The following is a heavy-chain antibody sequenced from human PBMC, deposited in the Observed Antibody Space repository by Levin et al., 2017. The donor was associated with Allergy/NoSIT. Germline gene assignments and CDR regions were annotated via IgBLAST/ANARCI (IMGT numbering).Heavy chain of an antibody. V-gene: IGHV3-21*01. CDR2: ISSSSSYI. D-gene: IGHD6-13*01. Sequence: TGGSLRLSCAASGFTFSSYSMNWVRQAPGKGLEWVSSISSSSSYIYYADSVKGRFTISRDNAKNSLYLQMNSLRAEDTAVYYCARTLVRPTRNDAFDIWGQGTMVTVSS. CDR1: GFTFSSYS. J-gene: IGHJ3*02. CDR3: ARTLVRPTRNDAFDI.